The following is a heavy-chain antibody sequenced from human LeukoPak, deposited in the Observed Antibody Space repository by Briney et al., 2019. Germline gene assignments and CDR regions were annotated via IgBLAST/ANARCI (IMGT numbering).Heavy chain of an antibody. CDR3: AKVSLSWVTKDAFDI. V-gene: IGHV3-9*01. Sequence: PGGSLRLSCEASGFSFTSHAMHWVRQAPGKGLEWVSGISWNSGSIAYADSVKGRFTISRYNAKSSLYLQMNSLRAEDTGLYYCAKVSLSWVTKDAFDIWGQGTMVTVSS. J-gene: IGHJ3*02. CDR2: ISWNSGSI. CDR1: GFSFTSHA. D-gene: IGHD2/OR15-2a*01.